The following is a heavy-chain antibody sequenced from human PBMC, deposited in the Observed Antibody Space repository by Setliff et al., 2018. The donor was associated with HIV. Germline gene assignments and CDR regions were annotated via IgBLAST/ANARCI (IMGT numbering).Heavy chain of an antibody. D-gene: IGHD3-22*01. J-gene: IGHJ5*02. Sequence: SETLSLTCSVSGGSISDNKYYWSWIRQPPGKGLEWTGSIYHRGKTYYNPSLKSRLTISVDTSKNQFSLNLSSVTAADTAVYYCASRVYYYDDFRTLREEGFVPWGQGTLVTVSS. CDR1: GGSISDNKYY. V-gene: IGHV4-39*01. CDR3: ASRVYYYDDFRTLREEGFVP. CDR2: IYHRGKT.